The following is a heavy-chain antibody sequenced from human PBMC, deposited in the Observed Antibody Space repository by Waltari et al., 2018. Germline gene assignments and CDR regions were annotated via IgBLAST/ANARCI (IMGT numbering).Heavy chain of an antibody. J-gene: IGHJ4*02. D-gene: IGHD3-3*01. CDR3: ATLLEWLLYPDY. V-gene: IGHV4-38-2*01. CDR2: IYHSGST. Sequence: QVQLQESGPGLVKPSETLSLTCAVSGYSISSGYYWGWIRQPPGKGLEWIGSIYHSGSTYYNPSLKSRVTISVDTSKNQFSLKLSSVTAADTAVYYCATLLEWLLYPDYWGQGTLVTVSS. CDR1: GYSISSGYY.